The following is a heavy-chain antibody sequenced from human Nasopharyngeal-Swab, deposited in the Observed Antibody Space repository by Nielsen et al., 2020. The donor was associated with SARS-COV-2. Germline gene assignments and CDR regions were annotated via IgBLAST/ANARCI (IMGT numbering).Heavy chain of an antibody. J-gene: IGHJ6*02. V-gene: IGHV1-46*01. D-gene: IGHD3-10*01. Sequence: WVRQAPGQGLEWMGIINPSGGSTSYAQKFQGRVTMTRDTSTSTVYMELSSLRSEDTAVYYCARRAYYGSGSYFHYYYGMDVWGQGTTVTVSS. CDR3: ARRAYYGSGSYFHYYYGMDV. CDR2: INPSGGST.